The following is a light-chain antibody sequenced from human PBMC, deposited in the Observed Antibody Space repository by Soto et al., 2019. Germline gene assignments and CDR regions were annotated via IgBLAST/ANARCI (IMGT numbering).Light chain of an antibody. CDR2: LDSDGSH. V-gene: IGLV4-69*01. Sequence: QLVLTQSPSASASLGASVKLTCTLSGGYSSYAIAWHQQQPGKGPRYLMKLDSDGSHNKGDGIPDRFSGSSSGAERYLTISSLQSEDEADYYCQTWGSGIPVVFGGGTKLTVL. CDR1: GGYSSYA. J-gene: IGLJ2*01. CDR3: QTWGSGIPVV.